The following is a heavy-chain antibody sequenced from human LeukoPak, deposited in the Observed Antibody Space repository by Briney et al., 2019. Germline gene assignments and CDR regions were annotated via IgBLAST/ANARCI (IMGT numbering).Heavy chain of an antibody. Sequence: SETLSLTCIVSGGSISSYFWSWIRQPPGKGLEWIGYIYSSGSTNYNPSLKSRVTISLDTSKNQFSLKLSSVTAADTAVYYCARGPTRYYFDYWGQGSLVTVSS. J-gene: IGHJ4*02. CDR1: GGSISSYF. CDR2: IYSSGST. CDR3: ARGPTRYYFDY. V-gene: IGHV4-59*01.